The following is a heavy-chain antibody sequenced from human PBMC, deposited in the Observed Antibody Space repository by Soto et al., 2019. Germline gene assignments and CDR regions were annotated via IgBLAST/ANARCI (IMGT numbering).Heavy chain of an antibody. D-gene: IGHD6-13*01. J-gene: IGHJ5*02. Sequence: SVKVSCKASGGMFHSSAINWVRQAPGQGLEWMGGIIPMYGSAKYAQRFQGRVTITADTSATTAYMELSSLRSEDTAVYYCARVGFSVAAAVKYNWFDPWGQGTLVTVSS. CDR2: IIPMYGSA. CDR1: GGMFHSSA. V-gene: IGHV1-69*06. CDR3: ARVGFSVAAAVKYNWFDP.